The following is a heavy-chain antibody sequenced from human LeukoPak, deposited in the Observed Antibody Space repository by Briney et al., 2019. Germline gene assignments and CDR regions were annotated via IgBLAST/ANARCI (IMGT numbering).Heavy chain of an antibody. CDR2: ISSSSSYI. CDR1: GFTFSSYS. J-gene: IGHJ4*02. CDR3: ARDGGIAARLFDY. D-gene: IGHD6-6*01. V-gene: IGHV3-21*01. Sequence: GGSLRLSCAASGFTFSSYSMNWVRQAPGKGLEWVSSISSSSSYIYYADSVKGRFTISRDNAKNSLYLQMNSLRAEDTAVYYCARDGGIAARLFDYWGQGTLVTVSS.